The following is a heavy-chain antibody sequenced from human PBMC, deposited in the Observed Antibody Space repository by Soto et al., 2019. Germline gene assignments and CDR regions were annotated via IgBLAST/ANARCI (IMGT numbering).Heavy chain of an antibody. J-gene: IGHJ4*02. CDR3: AKEGGLSGSYYISSSYYFDY. CDR2: ISYDGSNT. V-gene: IGHV3-30*18. D-gene: IGHD1-26*01. Sequence: QVQLVESGGGVVQPGRSLRLSCAASGFTFSSYGMHWVRQAPGKGLEWVAIISYDGSNTYYADSVKGRFTISRDNSKNPLYLQMNSLRAEDTSVYSCAKEGGLSGSYYISSSYYFDYWGQGTLVTVSS. CDR1: GFTFSSYG.